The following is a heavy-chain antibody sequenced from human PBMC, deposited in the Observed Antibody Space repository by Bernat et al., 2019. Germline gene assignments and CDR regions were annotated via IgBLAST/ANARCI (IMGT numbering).Heavy chain of an antibody. J-gene: IGHJ6*02. Sequence: EVQLVESGGGLVQPGGSLRLSCAASGFTFSSDSMNWVRQAPGKGLEWVSYISSSSSTIYYADSVKGRFTISRDNAKNSLYLQMNSLRAEDTAVYYCARDLELGHSGYDHLSFGYGMDVWGQGTTVTVSS. CDR1: GFTFSSDS. CDR2: ISSSSSTI. CDR3: ARDLELGHSGYDHLSFGYGMDV. D-gene: IGHD5-12*01. V-gene: IGHV3-48*01.